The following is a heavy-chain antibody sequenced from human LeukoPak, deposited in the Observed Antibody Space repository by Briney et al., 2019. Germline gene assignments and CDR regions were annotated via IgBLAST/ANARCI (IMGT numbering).Heavy chain of an antibody. CDR1: GYTFTSYG. CDR3: ARGTLDYGDYSPYYYYMDV. Sequence: ASVKVSCKASGYTFTSYGISWVRQAPGQGLEWMGWISAYNGNTNYAQKLQGRVTMTTDTSTSTAYMELRSLRSEDTAVYYCARGTLDYGDYSPYYYYMDVWGKGTTVTVSS. J-gene: IGHJ6*03. V-gene: IGHV1-18*01. CDR2: ISAYNGNT. D-gene: IGHD4-17*01.